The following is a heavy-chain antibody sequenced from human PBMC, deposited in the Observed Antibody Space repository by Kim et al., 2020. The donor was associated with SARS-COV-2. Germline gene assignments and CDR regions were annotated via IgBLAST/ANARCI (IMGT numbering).Heavy chain of an antibody. CDR3: ARTPPAMAYLEVFDS. V-gene: IGHV1-69*13. Sequence: SVKVSCKASGGTFSGYAINWVRQAPGQGPEWMGGIMAVFGTPKYAQKFRARVTITADESTSTVYMEMNSLTSDDTAVYYCARTPPAMAYLEVFDSWGQGTLVTVSS. D-gene: IGHD2-15*01. CDR1: GGTFSGYA. J-gene: IGHJ4*02. CDR2: IMAVFGTP.